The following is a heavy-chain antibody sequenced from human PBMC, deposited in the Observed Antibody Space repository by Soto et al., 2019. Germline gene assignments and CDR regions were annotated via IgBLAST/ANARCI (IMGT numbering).Heavy chain of an antibody. CDR1: GDSVSSNSAT. CDR2: TYYRSKWFY. J-gene: IGHJ4*02. CDR3: VRTADHGSRGFDY. V-gene: IGHV6-1*01. Sequence: SQTLSLTCAISGDSVSSNSATWNWIRQSPSSGLEWLGRTYYRSKWFYDYAMSVKSRITINPDTSENQFSLQLNSVTPEDTAVYFCVRTADHGSRGFDYWGQGTLVTVSS. D-gene: IGHD3-10*01.